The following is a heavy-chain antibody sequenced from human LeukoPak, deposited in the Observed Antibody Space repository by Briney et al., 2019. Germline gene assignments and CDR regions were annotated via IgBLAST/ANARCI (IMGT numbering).Heavy chain of an antibody. CDR3: ARGFGTAMVTLDY. Sequence: PGGSLRLSCAASGSTFSSYSMNWVRQAPGKGLEWVSSISSSSSYIYYADSVKGRFTISRDNAKNSLYLQMNSLRAEDTAVYYCARGFGTAMVTLDYWGQGTLVTVSS. CDR1: GSTFSSYS. V-gene: IGHV3-21*01. CDR2: ISSSSSYI. J-gene: IGHJ4*02. D-gene: IGHD5-18*01.